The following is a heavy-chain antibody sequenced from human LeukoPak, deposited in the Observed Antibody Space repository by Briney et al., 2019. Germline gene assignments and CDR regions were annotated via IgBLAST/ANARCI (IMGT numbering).Heavy chain of an antibody. CDR2: IYYSGST. V-gene: IGHV4-59*01. J-gene: IGHJ5*02. CDR3: ARVARLSKPFDP. Sequence: SETLSLTCTVSGGSISSYYWSWIRQPPGKGLEWIGYIYYSGSTNYNPSLKSRVTISVDTSKNQFSLKLSSVTAADTAVYYCARVARLSKPFDPWGQGTLVTVSS. CDR1: GGSISSYY.